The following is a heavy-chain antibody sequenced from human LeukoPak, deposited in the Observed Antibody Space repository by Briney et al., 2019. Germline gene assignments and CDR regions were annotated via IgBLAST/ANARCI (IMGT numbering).Heavy chain of an antibody. CDR1: GGSISSYN. V-gene: IGHV4-59*12. CDR2: IYYSGTT. D-gene: IGHD2-21*02. Sequence: SETLSLTCTVPGGSISSYNWSWIRQPPGKGLEWIGYIYYSGTTSYNPSLKSRVSISLDASKNQFSLKLTSVTAADTATYFCARDVLVTSSPDAFDIWGQGTMVTVSS. J-gene: IGHJ3*02. CDR3: ARDVLVTSSPDAFDI.